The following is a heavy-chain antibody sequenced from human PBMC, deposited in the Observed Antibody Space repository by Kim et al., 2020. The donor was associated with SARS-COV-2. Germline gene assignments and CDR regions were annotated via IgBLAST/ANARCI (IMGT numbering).Heavy chain of an antibody. D-gene: IGHD1-1*01. CDR3: ARDRTTGTTYGFDS. Sequence: ADSVKGPFTISRDNAQNSLYLQMGSLRAEDTAVYYCARDRTTGTTYGFDSWGQGTLVTVSS. V-gene: IGHV3-21*01. J-gene: IGHJ4*02.